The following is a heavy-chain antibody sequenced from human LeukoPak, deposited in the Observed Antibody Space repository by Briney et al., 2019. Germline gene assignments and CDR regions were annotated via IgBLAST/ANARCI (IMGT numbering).Heavy chain of an antibody. CDR2: IYYSGST. V-gene: IGHV4-61*08. D-gene: IGHD3-22*01. CDR3: ARGSWYYYDSSGYYSFDY. Sequence: SETLSLTCTVSGGSISSSGYYWGWIRQPPGKGLEWIGYIYYSGSTNYNPSLKSRVTISVDTSKNQFSLKLSSVTAADTAVYYCARGSWYYYDSSGYYSFDYWGQGTLVTVSS. J-gene: IGHJ4*02. CDR1: GGSISSSGYY.